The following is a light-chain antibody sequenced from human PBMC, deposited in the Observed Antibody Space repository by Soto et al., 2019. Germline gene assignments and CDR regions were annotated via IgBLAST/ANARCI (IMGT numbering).Light chain of an antibody. CDR1: QDIRNC. CDR3: KRYNNPPIT. V-gene: IGKV1-33*01. J-gene: IGKJ5*01. Sequence: DIQMTQSPSSLSASVGDRVTITCQASQDIRNCLNWYQQRPGKAPELLIFDVSNLETGVPSRFSGSGSGTIFTVTIRSLQPEDIATYYFKRYNNPPITFGQGTRREIK. CDR2: DVS.